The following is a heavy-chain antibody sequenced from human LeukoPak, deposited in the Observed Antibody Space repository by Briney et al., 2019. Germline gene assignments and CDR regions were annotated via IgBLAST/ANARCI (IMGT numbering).Heavy chain of an antibody. D-gene: IGHD6-13*01. J-gene: IGHJ4*02. Sequence: GGSLRLSCAASGFTFSSFAMSWVRQAPGKGLEWVSGISGSGASTYYADSVKGRFTISRDNSQNTLYLQTNSLRAEDTAVYYCAKARAGDITAAFNYWGQGTLVTVSS. V-gene: IGHV3-23*01. CDR3: AKARAGDITAAFNY. CDR1: GFTFSSFA. CDR2: ISGSGAST.